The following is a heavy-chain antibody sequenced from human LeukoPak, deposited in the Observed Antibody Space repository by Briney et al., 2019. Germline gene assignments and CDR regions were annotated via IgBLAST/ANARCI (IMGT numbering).Heavy chain of an antibody. CDR2: ISSSGSTI. V-gene: IGHV3-48*03. CDR1: GFTFSSYE. CDR3: ARDVAGARSY. J-gene: IGHJ4*02. D-gene: IGHD3-10*01. Sequence: GGSLRLSCAASGFTFSSYEMNWVRQAPGKGLEWVSYISSSGSTIYYADSVKGRFTISRDNAKNSLYLQMNSLRAEDTAVYYCARDVAGARSYWGRGALVTVSS.